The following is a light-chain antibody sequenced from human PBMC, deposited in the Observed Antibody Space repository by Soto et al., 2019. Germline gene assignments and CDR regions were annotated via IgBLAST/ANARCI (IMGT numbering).Light chain of an antibody. Sequence: QSVLTQPPSVSGAPGQRVTISCTGSSSNIGAGYDVHWYQQLPGKAPKLLIYGKDNRPSGVPERFSGSKSGTSASLAITGLRADDEADYYCQSYGSSPSANFVFGTGTKVTVL. CDR2: GKD. CDR1: SSNIGAGYD. V-gene: IGLV1-40*01. CDR3: QSYGSSPSANFV. J-gene: IGLJ1*01.